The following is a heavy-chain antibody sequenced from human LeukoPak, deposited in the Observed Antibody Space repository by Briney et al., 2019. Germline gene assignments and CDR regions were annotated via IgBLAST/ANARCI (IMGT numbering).Heavy chain of an antibody. CDR3: VSSGRNWFDP. CDR2: ISSSSSYI. Sequence: PGGSLKLSCAASGFTFSSYSMNWVRQAPGKGLEWVSSISSSSSYIYYADSVKGRFTISRDNAKNSLYLQMNSLRAEDTAVYYCVSSGRNWFDPWGQGTLVTVSS. D-gene: IGHD2-15*01. V-gene: IGHV3-21*01. J-gene: IGHJ5*02. CDR1: GFTFSSYS.